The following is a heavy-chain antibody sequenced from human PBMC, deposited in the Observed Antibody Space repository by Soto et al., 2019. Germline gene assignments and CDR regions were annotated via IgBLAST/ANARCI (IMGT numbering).Heavy chain of an antibody. Sequence: SETLSLTYTVSGGSISSGDYYWSWIRQPPGKGLEWIGYIYYSGSTYYNPSLKSRVTISVDTSKNQFSLKLSSVTAADTAVYYCASNSYGYTFYGYWGQGTLVTVSS. CDR1: GGSISSGDYY. CDR3: ASNSYGYTFYGY. J-gene: IGHJ4*02. D-gene: IGHD5-18*01. V-gene: IGHV4-30-4*01. CDR2: IYYSGST.